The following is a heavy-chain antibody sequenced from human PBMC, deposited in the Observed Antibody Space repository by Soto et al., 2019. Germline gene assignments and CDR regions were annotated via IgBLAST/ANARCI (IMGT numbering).Heavy chain of an antibody. Sequence: ASVKVPCKASGYTFTGYYMHWVRQAPGQGLEWMGWINPNSGGTSYAQKFQGRVTMTRDTSISTVYMELSSLRSEDTAVYYCARDIVVVPAAMADAFDIWGQGTMVTVSS. CDR2: INPNSGGT. CDR1: GYTFTGYY. J-gene: IGHJ3*02. V-gene: IGHV1-2*02. D-gene: IGHD2-2*01. CDR3: ARDIVVVPAAMADAFDI.